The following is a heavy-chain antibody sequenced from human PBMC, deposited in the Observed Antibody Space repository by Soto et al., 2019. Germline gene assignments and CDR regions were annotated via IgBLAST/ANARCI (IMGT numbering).Heavy chain of an antibody. J-gene: IGHJ4*02. D-gene: IGHD2-21*02. Sequence: EVQLVESGGGLIKPGGSLRLSCAASGFTFSSYSMNWVRQAPGKGLEWVSSISSSSSYIYYADSVKGRFTISRDNAKNSLYLQMNSLRAEDTAVYYCARRVCGGACFYFDYWGQGTLVTVSS. CDR2: ISSSSSYI. V-gene: IGHV3-21*01. CDR3: ARRVCGGACFYFDY. CDR1: GFTFSSYS.